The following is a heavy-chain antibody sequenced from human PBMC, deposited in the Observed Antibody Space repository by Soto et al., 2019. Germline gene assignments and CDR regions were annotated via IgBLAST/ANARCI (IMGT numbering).Heavy chain of an antibody. V-gene: IGHV4-59*08. D-gene: IGHD3-16*01. CDR1: GGSISSYY. CDR3: ARRWGTAFDY. Sequence: SETLSLTCTVSGGSISSYYWIWIRQPPGKGLEWIGYIYYSGSTNYNPSLKSRVTISVDTSKNQFSLKLSSVTAADTAVYYCARRWGTAFDYWGQGTLVTVSS. J-gene: IGHJ4*02. CDR2: IYYSGST.